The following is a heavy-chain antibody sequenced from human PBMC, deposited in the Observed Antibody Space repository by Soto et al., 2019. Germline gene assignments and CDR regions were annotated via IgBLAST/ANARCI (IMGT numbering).Heavy chain of an antibody. Sequence: QVQLVQSGGELKKPGDSLKVSCKASGYTFSNFGVSWVRQAPRQGLEWMGWIVTYNGNTNSAQKFQDRLTMTTDTSTTTAYMELRGLKYDDTAVYYCARGPQSTGWRGKWFDPWGQGTLVTVSS. CDR2: IVTYNGNT. V-gene: IGHV1-18*01. J-gene: IGHJ5*02. CDR1: GYTFSNFG. CDR3: ARGPQSTGWRGKWFDP. D-gene: IGHD6-19*01.